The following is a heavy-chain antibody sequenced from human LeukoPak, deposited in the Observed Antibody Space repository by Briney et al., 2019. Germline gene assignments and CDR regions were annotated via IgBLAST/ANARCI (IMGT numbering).Heavy chain of an antibody. V-gene: IGHV4-31*03. Sequence: SETLSLTCTVSGASMSSGGYYWSSIRQHPGKGLEWIGYIYDSGSTYYNPSLKSRVTISIDTSKNQFSLKLTSVTAADTAVYYCARDAFDIWGQGTMVTVSS. CDR1: GASMSSGGYY. J-gene: IGHJ3*02. CDR3: ARDAFDI. CDR2: IYDSGST.